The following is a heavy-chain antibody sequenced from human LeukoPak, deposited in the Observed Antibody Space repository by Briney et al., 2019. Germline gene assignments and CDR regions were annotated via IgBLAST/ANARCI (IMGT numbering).Heavy chain of an antibody. CDR3: ARGAKYQLLRVRLYNRFDP. V-gene: IGHV4-34*01. D-gene: IGHD2-2*01. J-gene: IGHJ5*02. CDR1: GGSFSGYY. Sequence: SETLSLTCAVYGGSFSGYYWSWIRQPPGKGLEWIGEINHSGSTNYNPSLKSRVTISVDTSKNQFSLKLSSATAADTAVYYCARGAKYQLLRVRLYNRFDPWGQGTLVTVSS. CDR2: INHSGST.